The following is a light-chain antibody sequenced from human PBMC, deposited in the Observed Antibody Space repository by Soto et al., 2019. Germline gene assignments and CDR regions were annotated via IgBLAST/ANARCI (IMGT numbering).Light chain of an antibody. V-gene: IGKV3-15*01. Sequence: ENVLTQSPGTLSLSPGERDTLSCRASESVSSIYVAWYQQKPGQAPXLVIYDTYIRATGIPARFSGSGFGTEFTLTISSLQPEDFAVYYCEQYNNWFSITFGQGTRLEIK. CDR1: ESVSSI. CDR2: DTY. J-gene: IGKJ5*01. CDR3: EQYNNWFSIT.